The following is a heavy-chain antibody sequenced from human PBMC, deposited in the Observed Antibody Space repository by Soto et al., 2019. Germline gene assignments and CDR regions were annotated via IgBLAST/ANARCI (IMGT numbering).Heavy chain of an antibody. Sequence: ASVKVSCKASGYRFNTYGISWVRQAPGQGLEWMGRISSYNVDTNYAEKFEDRLTMTTDTSTNTAYMELKSLRSDDTAVYFCARGHGEVIGPMDVWGQGTSVTVSS. CDR1: GYRFNTYG. J-gene: IGHJ6*02. V-gene: IGHV1-18*01. D-gene: IGHD3-3*01. CDR2: ISSYNVDT. CDR3: ARGHGEVIGPMDV.